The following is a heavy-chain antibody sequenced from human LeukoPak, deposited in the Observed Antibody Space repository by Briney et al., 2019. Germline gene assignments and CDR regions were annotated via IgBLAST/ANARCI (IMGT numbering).Heavy chain of an antibody. CDR3: AKDQRYSYGQSPPRFDY. V-gene: IGHV3-23*01. J-gene: IGHJ4*02. D-gene: IGHD5-18*01. CDR1: GFTFSSYA. Sequence: GGSLRLSCAASGFTFSSYAMHWVRQAPGKGLEWVSAISGSGGSTYYADSVKGRFTISRDNSKNTLYLQMNSLRAEDTAVYYCAKDQRYSYGQSPPRFDYWGQGTLVTVSS. CDR2: ISGSGGST.